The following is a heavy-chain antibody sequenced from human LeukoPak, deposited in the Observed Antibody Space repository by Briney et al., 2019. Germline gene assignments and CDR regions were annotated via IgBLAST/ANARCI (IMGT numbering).Heavy chain of an antibody. CDR2: ISAYNGNT. CDR3: ARGPPGFGAGYYYMYV. V-gene: IGHV1-18*01. D-gene: IGHD1-14*01. CDR1: GYTFTSYG. J-gene: IGHJ6*03. Sequence: GPSVKVSCKASGYTFTSYGISWVRQAPGQGLGWVGWISAYNGNTNYAQKLQGRVPMTTDTSTSTAYIELRSLRSDDTAVYYCARGPPGFGAGYYYMYVWGKGTTVTVSS.